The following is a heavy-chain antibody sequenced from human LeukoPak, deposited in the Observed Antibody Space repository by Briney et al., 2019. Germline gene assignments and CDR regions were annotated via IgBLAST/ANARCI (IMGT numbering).Heavy chain of an antibody. D-gene: IGHD3-3*01. Sequence: ASVTVSCKASGGTFSSYAISWVRQAPGQGLEWMGGMNTNSGNTGYSQNFQGRVTMTRDTSISTAYMELSSLMSEGTAVYYCARGLPKAVFGVVIEDWGQGTLVTVSS. V-gene: IGHV1-8*02. CDR1: GGTFSSYA. CDR2: MNTNSGNT. CDR3: ARGLPKAVFGVVIED. J-gene: IGHJ1*01.